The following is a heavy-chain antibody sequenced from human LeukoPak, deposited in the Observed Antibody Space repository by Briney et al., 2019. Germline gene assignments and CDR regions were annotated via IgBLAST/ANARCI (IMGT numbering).Heavy chain of an antibody. CDR3: AKSGSGWGAFDY. Sequence: PGGSLRLSCAASGFTFSSYEMNWVRQAPGKGLEWVSYISSSGSTIYYADSVRGRSTISRDNAKNSLYLQMNSLRAEDTAVYYCAKSGSGWGAFDYWGQGTLVTVSS. D-gene: IGHD6-19*01. V-gene: IGHV3-48*03. CDR1: GFTFSSYE. J-gene: IGHJ4*02. CDR2: ISSSGSTI.